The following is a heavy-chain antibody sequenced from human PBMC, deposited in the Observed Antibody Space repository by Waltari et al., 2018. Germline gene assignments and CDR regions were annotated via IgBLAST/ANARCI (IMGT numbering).Heavy chain of an antibody. CDR1: GFTFSSYS. CDR3: ARESAFYYYYYYMDV. D-gene: IGHD3-3*01. Sequence: EVQLVESGGDLVQPGGSLRLSCAASGFTFSSYSMNWVRQAPGKGLEWVSYISSSSSTIYYADSVKGRFTISRDNAKNSLYLQMNSLRAEDTAVYYCARESAFYYYYYYMDVWGKGTTVTVSS. J-gene: IGHJ6*03. CDR2: ISSSSSTI. V-gene: IGHV3-48*04.